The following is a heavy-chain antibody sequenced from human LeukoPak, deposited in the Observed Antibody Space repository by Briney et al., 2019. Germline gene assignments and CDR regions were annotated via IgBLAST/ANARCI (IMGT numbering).Heavy chain of an antibody. J-gene: IGHJ4*02. D-gene: IGHD6-13*01. CDR3: AKTHSSSWGIFDY. V-gene: IGHV3-30*02. CDR2: IRNDGSTK. Sequence: GGSLRLSCATSGFTFSSYGMHWVRQAPGKGLEWVTFIRNDGSTKYFADSVRGRFTISRDNSKNTLYLQMNSLRAEDTAVYYCAKTHSSSWGIFDYWGQGTLVTVSS. CDR1: GFTFSSYG.